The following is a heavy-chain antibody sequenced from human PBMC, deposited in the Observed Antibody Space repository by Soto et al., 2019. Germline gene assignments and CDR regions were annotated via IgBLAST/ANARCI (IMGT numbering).Heavy chain of an antibody. V-gene: IGHV4-4*07. D-gene: IGHD2-2*01. CDR3: ARDEVELVPAALKSSKLYYYYGMDV. CDR1: GGSISSYY. Sequence: SETLSLTCTVSGGSISSYYWSWIRQPAGKGLEWIGRIYTSGSTNYNPSLKSRVTMSVDTSKNQFSLKLSSLTAADTAVYYCARDEVELVPAALKSSKLYYYYGMDVWGQGPTVTVSS. CDR2: IYTSGST. J-gene: IGHJ6*02.